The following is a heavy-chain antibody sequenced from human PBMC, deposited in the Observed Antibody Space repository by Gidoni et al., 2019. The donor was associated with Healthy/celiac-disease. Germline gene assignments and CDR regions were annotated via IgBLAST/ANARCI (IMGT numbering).Heavy chain of an antibody. D-gene: IGHD6-19*01. CDR2: IRGSGGST. CDR1: SFPFSSYS. Sequence: EVQLLESVGGLVQPGGSLILSCSASSFPFSSYSMSWVRQAPGKGLEWVAAIRGSGGSTYYADSVKGRFTISRDNSKNTLYLQMNSLRAEDTAVYYCAKDGGLSSGWYWSDYWGQGTLVTVSS. CDR3: AKDGGLSSGWYWSDY. J-gene: IGHJ4*02. V-gene: IGHV3-23*01.